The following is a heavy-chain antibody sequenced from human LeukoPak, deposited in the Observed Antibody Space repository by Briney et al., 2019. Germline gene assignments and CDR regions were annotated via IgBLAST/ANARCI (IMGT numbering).Heavy chain of an antibody. CDR3: ARGLAVAVSRGPGDY. CDR2: INPSGGST. Sequence: EASVKVSCKASGYTFTSYYMHWVRQAPGQGLEWMGIINPSGGSTSYAQKFQGRVTMTRDMSTSTVYMELSSLRSEDTAVYYCARGLAVAVSRGPGDYWGQGTLVTVSS. J-gene: IGHJ4*02. D-gene: IGHD6-19*01. V-gene: IGHV1-46*01. CDR1: GYTFTSYY.